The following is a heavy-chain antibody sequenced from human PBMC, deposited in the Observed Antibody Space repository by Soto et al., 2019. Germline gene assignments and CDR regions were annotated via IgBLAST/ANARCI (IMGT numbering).Heavy chain of an antibody. CDR2: ISSSSSYI. V-gene: IGHV3-21*01. J-gene: IGHJ4*02. CDR3: ARARCSGGSCYWIPSPDY. D-gene: IGHD2-15*01. Sequence: GGSLRLSCAASGFTFSSYSMNWVRQAPGKGLEWVSSISSSSSYIYYADSVKGRFTISRDNAKNSLYLQMNSLRAEDTAVYYCARARCSGGSCYWIPSPDYWGQGTLVTVSS. CDR1: GFTFSSYS.